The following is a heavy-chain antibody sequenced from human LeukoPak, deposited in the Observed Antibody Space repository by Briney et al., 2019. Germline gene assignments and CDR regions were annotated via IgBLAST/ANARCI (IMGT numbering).Heavy chain of an antibody. D-gene: IGHD3-10*01. V-gene: IGHV3-7*01. CDR2: VKQDGSEK. Sequence: GGSLRLSCAASGFSFSTYNMNWVRQAPGKGLEWVANVKQDGSEKYYVDSVKGRFTISRDNAKNSLYLQLNSLRAEDTAVYYCARGRGYYGSGSLDFDYWGQGTLVTVSS. CDR1: GFSFSTYN. CDR3: ARGRGYYGSGSLDFDY. J-gene: IGHJ4*02.